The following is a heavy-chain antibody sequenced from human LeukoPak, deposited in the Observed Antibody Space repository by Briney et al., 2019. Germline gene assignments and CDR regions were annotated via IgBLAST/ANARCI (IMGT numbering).Heavy chain of an antibody. CDR1: GDSVSVNSDV. Sequence: SQTLSLTCAISGDSVSVNSDVWNWIRQSPSRGLEWLGRTYYKSKWYNDYAVSVKSRITISPDTSKNQFSLQLNSVTPEDTAVYYCVSDADWGYDAFDIWGQGTMVTVSS. CDR2: TYYKSKWYN. V-gene: IGHV6-1*01. CDR3: VSDADWGYDAFDI. J-gene: IGHJ3*02. D-gene: IGHD7-27*01.